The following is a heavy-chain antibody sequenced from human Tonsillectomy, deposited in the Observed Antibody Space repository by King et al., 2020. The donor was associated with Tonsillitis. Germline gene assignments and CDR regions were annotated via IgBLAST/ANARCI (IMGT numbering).Heavy chain of an antibody. D-gene: IGHD3-22*01. CDR2: ISYDGSEK. V-gene: IGHV3-30*18. Sequence: VQLVESGGGVVQPGRSLRLSCAASGFTFNSYGMRWVRQAPGKGLEWVAVISYDGSEKYYADSVKGRFTVSRDNSKNTLYLQMNSLRPEDTAVYYCAKESGGSGSSDYWGQGTLVTVSS. J-gene: IGHJ4*02. CDR1: GFTFNSYG. CDR3: AKESGGSGSSDY.